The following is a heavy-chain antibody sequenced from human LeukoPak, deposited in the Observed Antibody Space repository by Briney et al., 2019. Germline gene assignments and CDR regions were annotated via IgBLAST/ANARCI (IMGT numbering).Heavy chain of an antibody. J-gene: IGHJ5*02. CDR3: ARDAYSDASES. D-gene: IGHD5-18*01. CDR1: GFTFSGYW. V-gene: IGHV3-7*01. CDR2: LNQDGSGK. Sequence: PGGSLRLSCAASGFTFSGYWMTWVRQAPRKGLEWVSNLNQDGSGKFYVDSVKGRFNISRDNAKNSLFLQMNSLRAEDTAVYYCARDAYSDASESWGQGTLVTVSS.